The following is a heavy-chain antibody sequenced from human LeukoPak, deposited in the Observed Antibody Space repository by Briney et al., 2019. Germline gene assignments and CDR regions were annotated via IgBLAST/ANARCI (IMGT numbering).Heavy chain of an antibody. CDR1: GYSFTSYW. V-gene: IGHV5-51*01. CDR3: ARHATMTTADY. CDR2: IYPGDSDT. D-gene: IGHD4-17*01. Sequence: GESLKISCKGSGYSFTSYWIGWVRQMPGKGLEWMGIIYPGDSDTRYSPSFQGQVTISADKSIRTAYLQWSSLKASDAAMYYCARHATMTTADYWGQGTLVTVSS. J-gene: IGHJ4*02.